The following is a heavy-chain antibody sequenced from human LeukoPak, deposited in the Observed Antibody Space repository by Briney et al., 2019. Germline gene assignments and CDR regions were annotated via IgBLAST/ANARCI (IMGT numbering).Heavy chain of an antibody. CDR3: ATVPWDHD. CDR2: IKTDGTFT. D-gene: IGHD1-1*01. V-gene: IGHV3-74*03. J-gene: IGHJ4*02. Sequence: QSGGSLRLSCEAFGFTFSNYWMHWVRHAPGKGPVWVSVIKTDGTFTSYADSVKGRFTISRDNAKNTLYLQMNSLRVDDTAVYYCATVPWDHDGGQGTLVTVSS. CDR1: GFTFSNYW.